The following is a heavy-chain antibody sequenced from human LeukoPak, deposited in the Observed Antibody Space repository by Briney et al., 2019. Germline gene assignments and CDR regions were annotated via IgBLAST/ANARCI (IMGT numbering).Heavy chain of an antibody. CDR3: ARDYYDSSGQDAFDI. CDR2: FYHSGST. D-gene: IGHD3-22*01. J-gene: IGHJ3*02. Sequence: SETLSLTCTVSGGSITSSSYYWGWIRQPPGKGLQWIGSFYHSGSTYYNPSLKSRVTISVDTSKNQFSLKLSSVTAADTAVYYCARDYYDSSGQDAFDIWGQGTMVTVSS. V-gene: IGHV4-39*07. CDR1: GGSITSSSYY.